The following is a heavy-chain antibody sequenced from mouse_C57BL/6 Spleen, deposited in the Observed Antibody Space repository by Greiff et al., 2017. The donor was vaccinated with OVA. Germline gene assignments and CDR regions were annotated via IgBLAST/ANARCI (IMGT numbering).Heavy chain of an antibody. CDR3: ARGQYYFDY. D-gene: IGHD6-1*01. Sequence: EVKLVESEGGLVQPGSSMKLSCTASGFTFSDYYMAWVRQVPEKGLEWVANINYDGSSTYYLDSLKSRFIISRDNAKNILYLQMSSLKSEDTATYYCARGQYYFDYWGQGTTLTVSS. CDR2: INYDGSST. V-gene: IGHV5-16*01. CDR1: GFTFSDYY. J-gene: IGHJ2*01.